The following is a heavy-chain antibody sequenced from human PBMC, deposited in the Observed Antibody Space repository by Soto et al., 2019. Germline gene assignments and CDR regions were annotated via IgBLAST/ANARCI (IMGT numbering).Heavy chain of an antibody. V-gene: IGHV1-8*01. CDR2: MNPNSGDT. CDR3: ARSLWSSGRGNY. D-gene: IGHD6-19*01. J-gene: IGHJ4*02. CDR1: GYTFTSYD. Sequence: QVQLVQSGAEVKKPGASVKVSCKASGYTFTSYDINWVRQATGQGLEWMGWMNPNSGDTGYAQKFLGRVTMTRGTSISTAYMELSSLRSEDTAMYYCARSLWSSGRGNYWGQGTLVTVSS.